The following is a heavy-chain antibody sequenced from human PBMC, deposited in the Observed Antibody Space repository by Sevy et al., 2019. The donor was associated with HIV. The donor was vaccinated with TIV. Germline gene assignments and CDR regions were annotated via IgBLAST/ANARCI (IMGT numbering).Heavy chain of an antibody. Sequence: GGSLRLSCAASRLTFSSSSVNWVRQAPGKGLEWVSYISGSSTTIYYADSVKGRFTISRDNSKNSLYLQMNSLRDEDKAVYYCASGFMGADYYYGMDVWGQGTTVTVSS. J-gene: IGHJ6*02. CDR2: ISGSSTTI. CDR1: RLTFSSSS. V-gene: IGHV3-48*02. D-gene: IGHD3-16*01. CDR3: ASGFMGADYYYGMDV.